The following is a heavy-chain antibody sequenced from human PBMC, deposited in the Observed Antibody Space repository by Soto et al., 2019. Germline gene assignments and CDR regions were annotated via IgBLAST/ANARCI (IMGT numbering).Heavy chain of an antibody. V-gene: IGHV3-23*01. CDR1: GFTFSSYA. CDR3: ASSYYDFWSGSHYDAFDI. D-gene: IGHD3-3*01. J-gene: IGHJ3*02. CDR2: ISGSGGST. Sequence: GGSLRLSCAASGFTFSSYAMSWVRQAPGKGLEWVSAISGSGGSTYYADSVKGRFTISRDNSKNTLYLQMNSLRDEDTAVYYCASSYYDFWSGSHYDAFDIWGQGTMVTVSS.